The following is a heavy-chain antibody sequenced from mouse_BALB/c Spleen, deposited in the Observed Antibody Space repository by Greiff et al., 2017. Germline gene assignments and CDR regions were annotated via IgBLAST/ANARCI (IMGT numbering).Heavy chain of an antibody. Sequence: EVQGVESGGGLVQPGGSLKLSCAASGFTFSSYTMSWVRQTPEKRLEWVAYISNGGGSTYYPDTVKGRFTISRDNAKNTLYLQMSSLKSEDTAMYYCARRGDYAAWFAYWGQGTLVTVSA. D-gene: IGHD2-4*01. CDR2: ISNGGGST. V-gene: IGHV5-12-2*01. CDR1: GFTFSSYT. CDR3: ARRGDYAAWFAY. J-gene: IGHJ3*01.